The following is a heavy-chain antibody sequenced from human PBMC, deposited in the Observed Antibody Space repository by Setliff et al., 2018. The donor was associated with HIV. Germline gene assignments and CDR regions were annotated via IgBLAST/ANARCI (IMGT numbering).Heavy chain of an antibody. CDR3: ARAIPDYDSGSHYGMDV. CDR1: ELTFSNYA. D-gene: IGHD3-22*01. J-gene: IGHJ6*02. CDR2: LSGSGGST. V-gene: IGHV3-23*01. Sequence: QPGGSLRLSCAASELTFSNYAMTWVRQAPGKGLEWVSSLSGSGGSTYYSDSVKGRFTVSRHKSRDILYLQMNSLRSDDTAVYYCARAIPDYDSGSHYGMDVWGQGTTVTVSS.